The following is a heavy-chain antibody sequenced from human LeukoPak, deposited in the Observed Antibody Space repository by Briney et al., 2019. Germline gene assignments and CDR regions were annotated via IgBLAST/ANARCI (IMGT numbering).Heavy chain of an antibody. V-gene: IGHV1-24*01. CDR2: FDPEYGET. CDR3: ATDLPSGYGSTAY. J-gene: IGHJ4*02. Sequence: GASVKVSCKVSGYTLTELSMHWVRQAPGKGLEWMGGFDPEYGETIYAQKFQGRVTMTEDTSTDTAYMELSSLRSEDTAVYYCATDLPSGYGSTAYWGQGTLVTVSS. CDR1: GYTLTELS. D-gene: IGHD3-10*01.